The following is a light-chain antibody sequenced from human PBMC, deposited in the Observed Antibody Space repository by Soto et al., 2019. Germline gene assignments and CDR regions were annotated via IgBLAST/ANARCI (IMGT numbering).Light chain of an antibody. Sequence: ALTQPRSVSGSPGQSVTISCTGTSSDVGGYNYVSWYQQHPGKAPKLMVYDVSKRPSGVPDRFSGSKSGNTASLTISGLQAEDEADYYCCSYAGSYTYVFGTGTKVTVL. CDR3: CSYAGSYTYV. J-gene: IGLJ1*01. CDR2: DVS. CDR1: SSDVGGYNY. V-gene: IGLV2-11*01.